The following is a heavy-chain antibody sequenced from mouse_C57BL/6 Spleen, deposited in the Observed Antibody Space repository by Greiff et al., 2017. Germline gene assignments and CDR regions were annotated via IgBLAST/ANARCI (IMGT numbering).Heavy chain of an antibody. V-gene: IGHV1-82*01. CDR1: GYAFSSSW. J-gene: IGHJ2*01. CDR2: IYPGDGDT. D-gene: IGHD1-1*01. CDR3: ASSGLRYDFYC. Sequence: QVQLQQSGPELVQPGASVKISCKASGYAFSSSWMNWVKQRPGKGLEWIGRIYPGDGDTNNNGKFKGKAILTADKSSSTAYMQLSSLTPEDSAVYSCASSGLRYDFYCRGKGTTLTVSS.